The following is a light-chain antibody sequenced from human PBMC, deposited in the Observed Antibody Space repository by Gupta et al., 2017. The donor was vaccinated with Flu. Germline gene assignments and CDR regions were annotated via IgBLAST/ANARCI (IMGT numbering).Light chain of an antibody. CDR2: GAS. J-gene: IGKJ1*01. Sequence: IVLTQSPGTLSLSPGERATLSCRASQSVSSSYLAWYQQKPGQAPRLLIYGASSRATGIPDRFSGSGFGTDFTLTISRREPEDFAVYYCQQYWSSSTWTFGQGTKVEIK. CDR1: QSVSSSY. CDR3: QQYWSSSTWT. V-gene: IGKV3-20*01.